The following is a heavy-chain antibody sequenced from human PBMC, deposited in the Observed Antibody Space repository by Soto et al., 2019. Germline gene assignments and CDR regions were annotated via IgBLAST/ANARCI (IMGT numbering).Heavy chain of an antibody. CDR2: IYHSGST. V-gene: IGHV4-4*02. J-gene: IGHJ6*02. Sequence: SETLSLTCAVSGGSISSSNWWSWVRQPPGKGLEWIGEIYHSGSTNYNPSLKSRVTISVDKSKNQFSLKLSSVTAADTAVYYCARKTHRNYYYYGMDVWGQGTTVTVSS. CDR3: ARKTHRNYYYYGMDV. CDR1: GGSISSSNW. D-gene: IGHD1-26*01.